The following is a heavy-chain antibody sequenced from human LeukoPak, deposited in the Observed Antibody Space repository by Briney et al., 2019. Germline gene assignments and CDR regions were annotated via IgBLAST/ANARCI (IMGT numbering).Heavy chain of an antibody. J-gene: IGHJ4*02. CDR3: ARDFWPYDSSGYYYAFDY. Sequence: ASVKVSCKASGYTFTNYYMHWVRQAPGQGLEWMGIINPSGGSTSYAQKLQGRVTMTTDTSTSTAYMELRSLRSDDTAVYYCARDFWPYDSSGYYYAFDYWGQGTLVTVSP. D-gene: IGHD3-22*01. CDR1: GYTFTNYY. CDR2: INPSGGST. V-gene: IGHV1-46*04.